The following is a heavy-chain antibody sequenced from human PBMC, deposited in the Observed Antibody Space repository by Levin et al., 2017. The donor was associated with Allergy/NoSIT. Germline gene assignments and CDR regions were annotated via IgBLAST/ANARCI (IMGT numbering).Heavy chain of an antibody. V-gene: IGHV3-23*01. Sequence: GESLKISCAASGFTSRFTFSNYGMSWVRQAPGKGLEWVSGISNSGQNTYYAESVKGRFTVSRDNSGDTLNLHMDSLTAVDTAIYYCAKWQSSVWFSPFDLWGQGTMVTVSS. J-gene: IGHJ3*01. CDR2: ISNSGQNT. CDR1: GFTSRFTFSNYG. D-gene: IGHD3-10*01. CDR3: AKWQSSVWFSPFDL.